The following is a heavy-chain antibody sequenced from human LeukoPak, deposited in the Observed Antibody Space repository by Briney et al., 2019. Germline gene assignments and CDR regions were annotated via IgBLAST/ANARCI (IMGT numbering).Heavy chain of an antibody. D-gene: IGHD3-10*01. J-gene: IGHJ4*02. V-gene: IGHV3-11*01. Sequence: GGSLRLSCAASGFTVSSNYMSWVRQAPGKGLEWVSYISSSGSTIYYADSVKGRFTISRDNAKNSLYLQMNSLRAEDTAVYYCARDGSGSYYIHDYWGQGTLVTVSS. CDR1: GFTVSSNY. CDR2: ISSSGSTI. CDR3: ARDGSGSYYIHDY.